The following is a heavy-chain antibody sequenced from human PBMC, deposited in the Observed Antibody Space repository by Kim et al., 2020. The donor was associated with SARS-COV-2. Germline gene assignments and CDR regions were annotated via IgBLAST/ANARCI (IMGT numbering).Heavy chain of an antibody. V-gene: IGHV4-34*01. CDR3: ARGRGSGY. Sequence: SETLSLTCAVYGGSFSGYYWSWIRQPPGKGLEWIGEINHSGSTNYNPSLKSRVTISVDTSKNQFSLKLSSVTAADTAVYYCARGRGSGYWGQGTLVTVSS. CDR1: GGSFSGYY. J-gene: IGHJ4*02. CDR2: INHSGST. D-gene: IGHD3-16*01.